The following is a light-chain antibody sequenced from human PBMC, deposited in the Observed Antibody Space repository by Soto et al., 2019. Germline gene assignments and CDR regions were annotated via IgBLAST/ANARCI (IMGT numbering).Light chain of an antibody. CDR1: QSVSTW. V-gene: IGKV1-5*03. CDR3: QQYISYWT. J-gene: IGKJ1*01. Sequence: DIPMTQSPSTLSVSIGDRVTITCRASQSVSTWLAWYQQKPGKAPRLLIYKASSLQSGVPPRFSGSGSGTEFTLTISSLQPDDFATYYCQQYISYWTFGQGTRVEIK. CDR2: KAS.